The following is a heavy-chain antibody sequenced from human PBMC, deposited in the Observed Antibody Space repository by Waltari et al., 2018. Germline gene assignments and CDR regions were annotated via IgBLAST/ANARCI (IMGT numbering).Heavy chain of an antibody. J-gene: IGHJ5*02. V-gene: IGHV4-30-4*08. CDR2: VYYSGST. CDR3: ARADYYYDKNWFDP. CDR1: RVSISSGHDH. Sequence: QVQLQESGPGLVKPSQTLSLTCTVSRVSISSGHDHWNWIRQPPGKGLEWIGYVYYSGSTYYNPSLKSRLTISVDTSKNQFYLHLNSVTAADTAVYYCARADYYYDKNWFDPWGQGTPVTVSS. D-gene: IGHD3-22*01.